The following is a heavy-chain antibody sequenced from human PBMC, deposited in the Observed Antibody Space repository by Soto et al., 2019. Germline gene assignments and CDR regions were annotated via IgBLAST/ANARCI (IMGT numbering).Heavy chain of an antibody. J-gene: IGHJ6*02. CDR2: IYHSGST. D-gene: IGHD3-10*01. CDR3: SRARMVRGVIYYYGMDV. CDR1: GGSISSGGNY. V-gene: IGHV4-31*03. Sequence: QVQLQESGPGLVKSSQTLSLTCTVSGGSISSGGNYWSWIRQHPGKGLEWIGYIYHSGSTYYNPSLQSRVTIAVDTSKNLSSLERNSVAAADTAVYFCSRARMVRGVIYYYGMDVWGHGTTVTVS.